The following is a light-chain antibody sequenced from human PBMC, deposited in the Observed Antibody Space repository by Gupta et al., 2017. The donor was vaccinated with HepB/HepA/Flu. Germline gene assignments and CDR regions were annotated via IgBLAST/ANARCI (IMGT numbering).Light chain of an antibody. Sequence: SCSGSSSNIGSNTVNWYQQLPGTAPKLLIYSNNQRPSGVPDRFSGSKSGTSASLAISGLQSEEEADYYCSAWDDSLNGRWVFGGGTKLTVL. CDR3: SAWDDSLNGRWV. CDR2: SNN. J-gene: IGLJ3*02. V-gene: IGLV1-44*01. CDR1: SSNIGSNT.